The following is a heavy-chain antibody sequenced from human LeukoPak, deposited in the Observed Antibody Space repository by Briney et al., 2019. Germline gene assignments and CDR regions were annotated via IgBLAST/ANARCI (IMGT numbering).Heavy chain of an antibody. D-gene: IGHD2-21*02. V-gene: IGHV3-23*01. CDR3: AKGGAAMTDAPHGDVVTTTLDGF. J-gene: IGHJ3*01. Sequence: GGSLRLSCVASGFAFSAFAISWVRQAPGKGLEWVSAVSGNGGRTFYADSVRGRFTISRDNSKKTVFLQMDSLRAEDTAVYYCAKGGAAMTDAPHGDVVTTTLDGFWGQGTMVTVSS. CDR1: GFAFSAFA. CDR2: VSGNGGRT.